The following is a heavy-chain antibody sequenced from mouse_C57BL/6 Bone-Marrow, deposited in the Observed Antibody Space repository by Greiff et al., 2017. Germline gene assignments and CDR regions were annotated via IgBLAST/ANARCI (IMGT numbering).Heavy chain of an antibody. CDR1: GYTFTSYW. J-gene: IGHJ1*03. Sequence: QVQLQQPGAELVRPGSSVKLSCKASGYTFTSYWMHWVKQRPIQGLEWIGNIDPSDSETHYNQKFKDKATLTVDKSSSTAYMQLSSLTSEDSAVYYCARWGLYYDGSSYFHWYFDVWGTGTTVTVSS. CDR3: ARWGLYYDGSSYFHWYFDV. V-gene: IGHV1-52*01. D-gene: IGHD1-1*01. CDR2: IDPSDSET.